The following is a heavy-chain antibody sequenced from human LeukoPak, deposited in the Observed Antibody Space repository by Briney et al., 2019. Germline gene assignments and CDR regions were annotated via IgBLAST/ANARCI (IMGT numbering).Heavy chain of an antibody. D-gene: IGHD5-18*01. V-gene: IGHV4-34*01. CDR2: INPSGAT. J-gene: IGHJ6*03. CDR3: ARVRYSLSINDWSQTGLGAYPTKYYYYMDV. Sequence: SQTLSLTCAVYGGSFSGYSWRWIRQPPGKGLEWIGEINPSGATNHNPSLMSRVSMSIDTSKKHIPQRVRSVNAADTAGYYCARVRYSLSINDWSQTGLGAYPTKYYYYMDVWVRGTTVTV. CDR1: GGSFSGYS.